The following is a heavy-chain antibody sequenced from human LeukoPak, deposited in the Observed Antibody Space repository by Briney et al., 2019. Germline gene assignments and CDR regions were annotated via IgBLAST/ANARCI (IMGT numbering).Heavy chain of an antibody. CDR2: IWYDGSNK. J-gene: IGHJ6*03. CDR1: GFTFSSYG. D-gene: IGHD1-14*01. Sequence: GGSLRLSCTTSGFTFSSYGMHWVRQAPGKGLEWVAVIWYDGSNKYYADSVKGRFTISRDNSKNTLYLQMNSLRAEDTAVYYCARDPITGTVRYYYYMDVWGKGTTVTVSS. V-gene: IGHV3-33*01. CDR3: ARDPITGTVRYYYYMDV.